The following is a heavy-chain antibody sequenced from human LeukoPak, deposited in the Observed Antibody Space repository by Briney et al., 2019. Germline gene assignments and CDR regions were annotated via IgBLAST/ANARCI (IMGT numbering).Heavy chain of an antibody. CDR1: GGSISSYY. D-gene: IGHD3-3*01. CDR2: IYYSGST. V-gene: IGHV4-59*01. Sequence: SETLSLTCTVSGGSISSYYWSWIRQPPGKGLEWIGYIYYSGSTNYNPSLKSRVTISVDTSKNQFSLKLSSVTAADTAVYYCAGVRQDYDFWSGYTYFDYWGQGTLVTVSS. J-gene: IGHJ4*02. CDR3: AGVRQDYDFWSGYTYFDY.